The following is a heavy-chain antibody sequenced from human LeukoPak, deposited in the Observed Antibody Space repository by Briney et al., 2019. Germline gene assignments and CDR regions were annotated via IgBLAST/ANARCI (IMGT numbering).Heavy chain of an antibody. CDR3: ARCHGIVLMVYAISSPLYGMDV. CDR2: IYYSVST. V-gene: IGHV4-39*01. J-gene: IGHJ6*02. Sequence: SETLSLTCTVSGGYISSSSYYWGRIRQPPGKGLEWIGSIYYSVSTYYNPSLRSRVTISVDTSKKQFSLKLSSVTAADTAVYYSARCHGIVLMVYAISSPLYGMDVWGQGTTVTVSS. CDR1: GGYISSSSYY. D-gene: IGHD2-8*01.